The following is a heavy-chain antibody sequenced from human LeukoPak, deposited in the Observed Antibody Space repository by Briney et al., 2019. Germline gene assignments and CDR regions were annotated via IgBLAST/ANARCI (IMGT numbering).Heavy chain of an antibody. CDR1: GGSISSYY. CDR3: AALRPGGGYHGAFDI. Sequence: SETLSLTCTVSGGSISSYYWSWIRQPPGKGLEWIGYIYYSGSTNYNPSLKSRVTISVDTSKNQFSLKLSSVTAADTAVYYCAALRPGGGYHGAFDIWGQGTMVTVSS. D-gene: IGHD1-26*01. V-gene: IGHV4-59*01. J-gene: IGHJ3*02. CDR2: IYYSGST.